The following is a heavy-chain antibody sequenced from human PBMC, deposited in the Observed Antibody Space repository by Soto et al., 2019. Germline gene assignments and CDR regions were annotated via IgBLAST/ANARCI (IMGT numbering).Heavy chain of an antibody. J-gene: IGHJ6*02. D-gene: IGHD2-2*01. CDR3: ARDAADDIVVVPAAIGYYYGMDV. CDR1: GGTFSSYA. Sequence: QVQLVQSGAEVKKPGSSVKVSCKASGGTFSSYAISWVRQVPGQGLEWMGGIIPIFGTANYAQKFQGRVTITADESTSTAYMELSSLRSEDTAVYYCARDAADDIVVVPAAIGYYYGMDVWGQGTTVTVSS. V-gene: IGHV1-69*01. CDR2: IIPIFGTA.